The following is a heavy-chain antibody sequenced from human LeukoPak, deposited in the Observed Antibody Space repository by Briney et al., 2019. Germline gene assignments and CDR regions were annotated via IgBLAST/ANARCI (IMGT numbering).Heavy chain of an antibody. CDR2: MNPNSGNT. V-gene: IGHV1-8*01. CDR1: GYTFTIYD. CDR3: ARRGFYFDY. J-gene: IGHJ4*02. Sequence: GASVKVSCTASGYTFTIYDINWVRQAPGQGLEWMGWMNPNSGNTGYAQKFQGRVTMTRNTSVSTAYMELSSLRSEDTAVYYCARRGFYFDYWGQGALVTVSS.